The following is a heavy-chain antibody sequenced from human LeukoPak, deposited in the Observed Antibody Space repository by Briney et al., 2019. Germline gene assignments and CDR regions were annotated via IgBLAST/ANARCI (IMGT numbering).Heavy chain of an antibody. CDR1: GGSISSSSYY. CDR2: IYYSGST. J-gene: IGHJ4*02. CDR3: ARRGIRFRTLPFDY. Sequence: SETLSLTCTVSGGSISSSSYYWGWIRQPPGKGRQWIGSIYYSGSTYYNPPLKSRVTISVDTSKNQFSLKLSSVTAADTAVYYCARRGIRFRTLPFDYWGQGTLVTVSS. D-gene: IGHD1-14*01. V-gene: IGHV4-39*01.